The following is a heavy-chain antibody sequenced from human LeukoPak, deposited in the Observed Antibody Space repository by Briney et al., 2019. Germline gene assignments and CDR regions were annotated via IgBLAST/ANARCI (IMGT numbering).Heavy chain of an antibody. Sequence: SETLSLTCTVSGGSTSSYYWSWIRQPPGKGLEWIGYIYYSGSTNYNPSLKSRVTISVDTSKNQFSLKLSSVTAADTAVYYCASFVPVRGFDYWGQGTLVTVSS. V-gene: IGHV4-59*01. CDR3: ASFVPVRGFDY. J-gene: IGHJ4*02. CDR2: IYYSGST. D-gene: IGHD3-3*01. CDR1: GGSTSSYY.